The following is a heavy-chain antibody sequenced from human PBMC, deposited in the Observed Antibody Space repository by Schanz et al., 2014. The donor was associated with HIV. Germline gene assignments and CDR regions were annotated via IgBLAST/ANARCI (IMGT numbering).Heavy chain of an antibody. CDR3: PRDWRPNYDFWSGSIGVIGMDV. V-gene: IGHV3-21*01. Sequence: EVQLVESGGGLVKPGGSLRLSCAASGFTFSSYSMNWVRQAPGKGLEWVSSISSSSSYIYYADSLKGRFTISRDNAKNPLYLQMTSLRAEHTAVYYCPRDWRPNYDFWSGSIGVIGMDVWGQGTTVTVSS. D-gene: IGHD3-3*01. J-gene: IGHJ6*02. CDR2: ISSSSSYI. CDR1: GFTFSSYS.